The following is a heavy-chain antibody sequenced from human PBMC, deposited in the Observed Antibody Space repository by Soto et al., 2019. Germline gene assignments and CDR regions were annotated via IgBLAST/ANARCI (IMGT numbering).Heavy chain of an antibody. CDR3: ARVADIVVVYHYGMDV. Sequence: EVQLVESGGGLVQPGGSLRLSCAASGFTFSSYEMNWVRQAPGKGLEWVSYISSSGSTIYYADSVKGRFTISRDNAKNSLYLHMNSLRAEDTAVYYCARVADIVVVYHYGMDVRGQGTTVTVSS. V-gene: IGHV3-48*03. CDR1: GFTFSSYE. D-gene: IGHD2-2*01. J-gene: IGHJ6*02. CDR2: ISSSGSTI.